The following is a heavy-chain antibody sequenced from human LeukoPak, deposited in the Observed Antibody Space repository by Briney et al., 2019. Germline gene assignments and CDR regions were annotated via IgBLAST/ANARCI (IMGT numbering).Heavy chain of an antibody. CDR2: IYYSGST. D-gene: IGHD5-18*01. J-gene: IGHJ4*02. Sequence: PSQTLSLTCAVSGGSISSGGYSWSWIRQPPGKGLEWIGYIYYSGSTYYNPSLKSRVTISVDTSKNQFSLKLSSVTAADTAVYYCARERRGDTWIQPLGYYFDYWGQGTLVTVSS. CDR3: ARERRGDTWIQPLGYYFDY. CDR1: GGSISSGGYS. V-gene: IGHV4-30-4*07.